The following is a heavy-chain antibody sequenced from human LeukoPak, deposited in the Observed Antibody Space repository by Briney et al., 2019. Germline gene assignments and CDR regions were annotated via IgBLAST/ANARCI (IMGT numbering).Heavy chain of an antibody. CDR3: ARAENYYDSSGYYLPLGY. CDR2: IIPIFGTA. CDR1: GGTFSSYA. J-gene: IGHJ4*02. V-gene: IGHV1-69*05. Sequence: SVKVSCKASGGTFSSYAISWVRQAPGQGLERMGGIIPIFGTANYAQKFQGRVTITTDESTSTAYMELSSLRSEDTAVYYCARAENYYDSSGYYLPLGYWGQGTLVTVSS. D-gene: IGHD3-22*01.